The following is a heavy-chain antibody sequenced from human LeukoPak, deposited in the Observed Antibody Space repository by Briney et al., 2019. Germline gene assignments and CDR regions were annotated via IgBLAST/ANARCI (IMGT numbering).Heavy chain of an antibody. J-gene: IGHJ4*02. CDR3: AREGVYCSSTSCSRVY. Sequence: GGSLRLSCAASGFTFSSYSMNWVRQAPGKGLEWVSSISSSSSYIYYADSVKGRFTISRGNAKNSLYLQMNSLRAEDTAVYYCAREGVYCSSTSCSRVYWGQGTLVTVSS. D-gene: IGHD2-2*01. CDR2: ISSSSSYI. V-gene: IGHV3-21*01. CDR1: GFTFSSYS.